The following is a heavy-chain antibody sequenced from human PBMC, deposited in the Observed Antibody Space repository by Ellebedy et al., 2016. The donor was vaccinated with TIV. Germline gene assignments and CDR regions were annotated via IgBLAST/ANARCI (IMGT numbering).Heavy chain of an antibody. D-gene: IGHD3-9*01. V-gene: IGHV1-18*04. CDR1: GYTFTNNG. J-gene: IGHJ4*02. Sequence: ASVKVSCKASGYTFTNNGISWVRQAPGQGLEWMGWISVHNGNTNYAQKFQGRVTLTTDTSTSTAYMELRSLRSDDTAVYYCARVSPRERSEEGLTGEKDSWGQGTLVAVSS. CDR2: ISVHNGNT. CDR3: ARVSPRERSEEGLTGEKDS.